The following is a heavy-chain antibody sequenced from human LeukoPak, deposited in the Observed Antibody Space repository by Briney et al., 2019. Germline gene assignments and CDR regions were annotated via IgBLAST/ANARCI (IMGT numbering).Heavy chain of an antibody. CDR2: ISWNSGSI. CDR1: GFTFDDYA. V-gene: IGHV3-9*01. D-gene: IGHD3-22*01. CDR3: ARDLGQYYDTSDNWFDP. Sequence: PGGSLRLSCAASGFTFDDYAMHWVRQAPGKGLEWVSGISWNSGSIAYADSVKGRFTISRDNAKNSLFLQMNSLRAEDTAVYYCARDLGQYYDTSDNWFDPWGQGTLVTVSS. J-gene: IGHJ5*02.